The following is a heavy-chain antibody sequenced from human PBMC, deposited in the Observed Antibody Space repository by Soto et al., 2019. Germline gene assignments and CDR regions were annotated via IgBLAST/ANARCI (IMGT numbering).Heavy chain of an antibody. CDR3: ARDGAREWLLLPGDYYHGMDV. D-gene: IGHD3-3*01. CDR1: GYTFTSYG. CDR2: ISAYNGNT. Sequence: GASVKVSCKASGYTFTSYGISWVRQAPGQGLEWMGWISAYNGNTNYAQKLQGRVTMTTDTSTSTAYMELRSLRSDDTAVYYCARDGAREWLLLPGDYYHGMDVWGQGTTVTVSS. J-gene: IGHJ6*02. V-gene: IGHV1-18*04.